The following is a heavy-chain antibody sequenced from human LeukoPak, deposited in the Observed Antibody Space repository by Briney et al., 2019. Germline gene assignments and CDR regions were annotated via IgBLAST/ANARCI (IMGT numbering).Heavy chain of an antibody. CDR1: GYTFTIYG. J-gene: IGHJ4*02. D-gene: IGHD3-10*01. CDR2: ISAYNGNT. V-gene: IGHV1-18*01. CDR3: ARFRSPAYYGSGSFPCDY. Sequence: ASVKVSFKASGYTFTIYGISWVRQAPGQGLEWMGWISAYNGNTNYAQKLQGRVTMTTDTSTSTAYMELRSLRSDDTAVYYCARFRSPAYYGSGSFPCDYWGQGTLVTVSS.